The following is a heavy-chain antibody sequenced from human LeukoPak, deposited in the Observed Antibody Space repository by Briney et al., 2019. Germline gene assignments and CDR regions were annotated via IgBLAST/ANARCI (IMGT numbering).Heavy chain of an antibody. D-gene: IGHD3-22*01. J-gene: IGHJ4*02. CDR3: ARVEYYDGSGYYYLGY. Sequence: ASVKVSCKASGYTFTGYYMHWVRQAPGQGLEWMGRINPNSGGTNYAQKFQGRVTMTRDTSISTAYMELSRLRSDDTAVYYCARVEYYDGSGYYYLGYWGQGTLVTVSS. V-gene: IGHV1-2*06. CDR1: GYTFTGYY. CDR2: INPNSGGT.